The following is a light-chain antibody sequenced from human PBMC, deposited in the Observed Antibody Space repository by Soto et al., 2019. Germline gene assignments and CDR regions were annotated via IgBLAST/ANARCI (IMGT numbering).Light chain of an antibody. CDR2: AAS. CDR3: QQSYITPRT. J-gene: IGKJ1*01. Sequence: DVQMTQSPSSLSASVGDRVTITCRASQRVNNYLNWYQHKPGKAPKLLIHAASSLQTGVPPRFGGSASGTNFTLAISGLQAEDFATYYCQQSYITPRTFGQGTKVEIK. V-gene: IGKV1-39*01. CDR1: QRVNNY.